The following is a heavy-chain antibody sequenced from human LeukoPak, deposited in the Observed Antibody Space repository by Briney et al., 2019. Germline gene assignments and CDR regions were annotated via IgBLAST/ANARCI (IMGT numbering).Heavy chain of an antibody. CDR3: ARAPAYSSSWFTDNWFDP. CDR1: GYTFTSYD. J-gene: IGHJ5*02. D-gene: IGHD6-13*01. V-gene: IGHV1-8*01. CDR2: MNPNSGNT. Sequence: GASVKVSCKASGYTFTSYDINWVRQATGQGLEWMGWMNPNSGNTGYAQKFQGRVTMTRDTSISTAYMELSRLRSDDTAVYYCARAPAYSSSWFTDNWFDPWGQGTLVTVSS.